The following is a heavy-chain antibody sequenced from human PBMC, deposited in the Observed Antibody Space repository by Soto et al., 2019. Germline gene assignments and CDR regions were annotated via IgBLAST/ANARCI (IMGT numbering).Heavy chain of an antibody. Sequence: QVQLVQSGAEVKKPGSSVKVSCKASGGTFSSYAISWVRQAPGQGLEWMGGIIPIFGTANYAQKFQGRVTITGDESTSTAYMELSSLRAEDTAVYYCTSDSNGKGPGIGYSYGYFAYWGQGTLVTVSS. J-gene: IGHJ4*02. CDR2: IIPIFGTA. D-gene: IGHD5-18*01. CDR3: TSDSNGKGPGIGYSYGYFAY. V-gene: IGHV1-69*01. CDR1: GGTFSSYA.